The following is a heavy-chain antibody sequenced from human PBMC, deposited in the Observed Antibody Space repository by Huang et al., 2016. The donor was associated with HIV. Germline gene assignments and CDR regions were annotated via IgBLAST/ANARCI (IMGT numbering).Heavy chain of an antibody. J-gene: IGHJ5*02. Sequence: QVQLQESGPGLVKPSETLSLTCTVSGGSVSSHYWSWIRPPPAKGLEWIGNIYYSGNYNPSLKSRVTISVDTSNNQFSLKLSSVTAADTAVYYCARTSHYDFWSGHHWFDPWGQGTLVTVSS. D-gene: IGHD3-3*01. CDR3: ARTSHYDFWSGHHWFDP. V-gene: IGHV4-59*02. CDR1: GGSVSSHY. CDR2: IYYSG.